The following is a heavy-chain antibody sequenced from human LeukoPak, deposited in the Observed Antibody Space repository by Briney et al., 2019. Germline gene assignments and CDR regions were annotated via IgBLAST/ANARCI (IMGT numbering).Heavy chain of an antibody. Sequence: GGSLRLSCAASGFTFSSYAMHWVRQAPGKGLEWVAVISYDGSNKYYADSVKGRFTISRDNSKNTLYLQMNSLRAEDTAVYYCARVEVGHSSGWYAYFDYWGQGTLVTVSS. J-gene: IGHJ4*02. CDR3: ARVEVGHSSGWYAYFDY. CDR2: ISYDGSNK. D-gene: IGHD6-19*01. CDR1: GFTFSSYA. V-gene: IGHV3-30*04.